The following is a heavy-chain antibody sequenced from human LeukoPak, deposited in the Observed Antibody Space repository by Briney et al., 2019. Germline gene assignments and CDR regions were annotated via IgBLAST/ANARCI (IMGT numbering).Heavy chain of an antibody. J-gene: IGHJ6*03. CDR1: GFTFSSYS. CDR2: ISSSSSTI. Sequence: HPGGSLRLSCAASGFTFSSYSMNWVRQAPGKGLEWVSYISSSSSTIYYADSVKGRFTISRDNAKNSLYLQMNSLRAEDTAVYYCAREAVVAATLFVYYYYMDVWGKGTTVTVSS. CDR3: AREAVVAATLFVYYYYMDV. D-gene: IGHD2-15*01. V-gene: IGHV3-48*01.